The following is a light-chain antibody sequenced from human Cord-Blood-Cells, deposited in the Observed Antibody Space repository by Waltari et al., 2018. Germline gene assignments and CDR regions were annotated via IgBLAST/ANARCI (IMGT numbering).Light chain of an antibody. CDR1: SSDVGGYNY. CDR3: SSYTSSSTLV. CDR2: DVS. V-gene: IGLV2-14*01. Sequence: QSALTQPASVPGSSGQSITISCTGTSSDVGGYNYVSWYQQHPGNAPRLMIYDVSKRPSGVSTRLSGSKSGNTASLPISGLQAEDEADYYCSSYTSSSTLVFGGGTKLTVL. J-gene: IGLJ3*02.